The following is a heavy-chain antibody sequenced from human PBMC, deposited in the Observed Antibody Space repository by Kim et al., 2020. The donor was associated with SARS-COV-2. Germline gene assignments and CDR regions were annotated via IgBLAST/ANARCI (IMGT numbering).Heavy chain of an antibody. CDR2: IFYSGST. J-gene: IGHJ4*02. V-gene: IGHV4-59*08. D-gene: IGHD3-22*01. Sequence: SETLSLTCTVSGGSISSYYWSWIRQPPGKGLEWIGFIFYSGSTNYNPSLKRRVSISVDTSKHQFSLKLSSVTAADTAVYYCARLISTSGGDFDYWGQGTL. CDR1: GGSISSYY. CDR3: ARLISTSGGDFDY.